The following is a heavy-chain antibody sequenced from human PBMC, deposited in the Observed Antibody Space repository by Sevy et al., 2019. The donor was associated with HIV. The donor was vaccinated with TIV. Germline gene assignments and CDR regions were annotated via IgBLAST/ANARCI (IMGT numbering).Heavy chain of an antibody. V-gene: IGHV3-7*01. Sequence: GGSLRLSCAASGFTFSSYWMSWVRQAPGKGLEWVATMKEDGSERNYVDSVKGRFTISRDNAKNSLYLQMNTLRAEDTAVYYCVREGVGGYSYSLDCWGQGTLVTVSS. CDR3: VREGVGGYSYSLDC. J-gene: IGHJ4*02. CDR2: MKEDGSER. D-gene: IGHD5-18*01. CDR1: GFTFSSYW.